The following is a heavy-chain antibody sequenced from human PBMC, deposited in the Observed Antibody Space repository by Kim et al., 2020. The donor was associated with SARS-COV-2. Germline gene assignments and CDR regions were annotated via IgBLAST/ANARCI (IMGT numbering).Heavy chain of an antibody. J-gene: IGHJ4*02. D-gene: IGHD3-3*01. V-gene: IGHV3-23*01. Sequence: HSYAVEGRFSNSRDNSKGTLYLQMNRLRAEDTAVYYCAKVSHYDFWGGFDYWGQGALVTVSS. CDR3: AKVSHYDFWGGFDY.